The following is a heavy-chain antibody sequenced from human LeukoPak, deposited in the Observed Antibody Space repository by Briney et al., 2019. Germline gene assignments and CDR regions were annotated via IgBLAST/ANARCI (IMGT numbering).Heavy chain of an antibody. CDR2: IYPGDSDT. J-gene: IGHJ4*02. V-gene: IGHV5-51*01. CDR1: GYSFTSYW. CDR3: ARNVPLYYDILTGYYRVTSYFDY. Sequence: GESLKISCKGSGYSFTSYWIGWVRQMPGKGLEWMGIIYPGDSDTRYSPSFQGQVTISADKSISTAYLQWSSLKPSDTAMYYCARNVPLYYDILTGYYRVTSYFDYWGQGTLVTVSS. D-gene: IGHD3-9*01.